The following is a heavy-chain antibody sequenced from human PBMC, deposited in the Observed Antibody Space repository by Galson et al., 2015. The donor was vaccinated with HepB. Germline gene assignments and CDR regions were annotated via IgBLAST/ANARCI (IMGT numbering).Heavy chain of an antibody. D-gene: IGHD3-10*01. J-gene: IGHJ6*02. CDR1: GDSVASNSAA. Sequence: CAISGDSVASNSAAWNWIRQSPSRGLEWLGRTYYRSKWYNDYAASVKSRISINSDTSKNHFSLHLNSVTPEDTAVYYCARVVWFGDTTSALAIPGGVNYSYYGMDVWGQGTTVTVSS. CDR2: TYYRSKWYN. CDR3: ARVVWFGDTTSALAIPGGVNYSYYGMDV. V-gene: IGHV6-1*01.